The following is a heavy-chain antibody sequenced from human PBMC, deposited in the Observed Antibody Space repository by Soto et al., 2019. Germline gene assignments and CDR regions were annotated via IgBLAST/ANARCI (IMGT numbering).Heavy chain of an antibody. CDR2: MNPFSGNA. J-gene: IGHJ4*02. CDR3: TIGQGNH. CDR1: GYTFTSYD. Sequence: QVQLVQSGAEVKKPGASVRVSCKTSGYTFTSYDIYWGRQATGQGLEWMGWMNPFSGNAVYTQKFQDRVTMTRDTSINTAYMEMCGLRSEYTAVYYCTIGQGNHWGQGSLVTVSS. V-gene: IGHV1-8*01.